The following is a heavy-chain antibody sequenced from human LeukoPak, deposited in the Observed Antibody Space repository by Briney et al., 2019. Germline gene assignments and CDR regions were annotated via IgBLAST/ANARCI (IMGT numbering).Heavy chain of an antibody. CDR1: GLTFSTYA. J-gene: IGHJ4*02. CDR3: ARTTTPHYYGSGSYALGY. V-gene: IGHV3-30-3*01. Sequence: VQPGRSLRLSCAASGLTFSTYAMHWVRQGPGKGLEWVAVISYDGSNKYYADSVKGRFTISRDNSKNTLYLQMSSLSAEDTAVYYCARTTTPHYYGSGSYALGYWGQGTLVTVPS. D-gene: IGHD3-10*01. CDR2: ISYDGSNK.